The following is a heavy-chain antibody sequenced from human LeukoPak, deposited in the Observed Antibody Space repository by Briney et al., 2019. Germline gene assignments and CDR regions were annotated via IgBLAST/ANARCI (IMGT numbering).Heavy chain of an antibody. CDR3: ARGVGDFDWLSQGYYYYMDV. J-gene: IGHJ6*03. V-gene: IGHV3-23*01. CDR1: GFTFSSYA. D-gene: IGHD3-9*01. CDR2: ISGSGGST. Sequence: GGSLRLSCAASGFTFSSYAMSWVRQAPGKGLEWVSAISGSGGSTYYADSVKGRFTISRDNSKNTLYLQMNSLRAEDTAVYYCARGVGDFDWLSQGYYYYMDVWGKGTTVTVSS.